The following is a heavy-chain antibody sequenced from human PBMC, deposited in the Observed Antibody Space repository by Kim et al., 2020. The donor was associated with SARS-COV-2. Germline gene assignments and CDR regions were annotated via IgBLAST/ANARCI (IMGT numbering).Heavy chain of an antibody. CDR1: GFTFSSYE. V-gene: IGHV3-48*03. CDR2: ISSSGSTI. J-gene: IGHJ2*01. Sequence: GGSLRLSCAASGFTFSSYEMNWVRQAPGKGLEWVSYISSSGSTIYYADSVKGRFTISRDNAKNSLYLQMNSLRAEDTAVYYCARGLLWFGEGWYFDLWGRGTLVTVSS. CDR3: ARGLLWFGEGWYFDL. D-gene: IGHD3-10*01.